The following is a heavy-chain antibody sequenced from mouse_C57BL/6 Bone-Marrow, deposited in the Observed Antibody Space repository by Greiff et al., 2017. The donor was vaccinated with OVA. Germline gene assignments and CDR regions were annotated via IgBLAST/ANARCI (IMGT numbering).Heavy chain of an antibody. CDR2: IRLKSDNYAT. CDR3: TGGGGD. Sequence: EVQLQESGGGLVQPGGSMKLSCVASGFTFSNYWMNWVRQSPEKGLEWVAQIRLKSDNYATHYAESVKGRFTISRDDSKSSVYLQMNNLRAEDTGIYYCTGGGGDWGQGTSVTVSS. J-gene: IGHJ4*01. V-gene: IGHV6-3*01. CDR1: GFTFSNYW.